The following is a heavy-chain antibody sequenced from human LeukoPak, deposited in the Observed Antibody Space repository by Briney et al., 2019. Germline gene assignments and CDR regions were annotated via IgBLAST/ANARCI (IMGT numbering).Heavy chain of an antibody. CDR1: GGTFNSYA. CDR3: ARDSSGGSSWSD. CDR2: IIAIFGTA. V-gene: IGHV1-69*13. Sequence: ASVNASCKASGGTFNSYAIICVRQAPGQGQRRMGGIIAIFGTANYAQKLQGRLTITADESTSTAYMELSSLRSEDTAVYYCARDSSGGSSWSDWGEGTLVTVSS. J-gene: IGHJ4*02. D-gene: IGHD6-13*01.